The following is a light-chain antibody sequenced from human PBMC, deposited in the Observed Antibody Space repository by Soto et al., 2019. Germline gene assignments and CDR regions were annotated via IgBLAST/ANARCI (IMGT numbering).Light chain of an antibody. CDR3: QHTYSTRIT. J-gene: IGKJ5*01. CDR1: QSISSY. CDR2: AAS. V-gene: IGKV1-39*01. Sequence: QRSQSPSSRSASVWDINNITCLASQSISSYLKWYQQKPGKAPKLLIYAASSLQSGVPSRFSDSGSVTDSTLTINPLQPEDFATYYCQHTYSTRITNGQGTRLEIK.